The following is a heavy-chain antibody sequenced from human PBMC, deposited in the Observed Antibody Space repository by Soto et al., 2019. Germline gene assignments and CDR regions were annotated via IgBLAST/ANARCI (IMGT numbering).Heavy chain of an antibody. V-gene: IGHV3-48*01. CDR3: AREGMAAAGSAFDI. Sequence: PGGSLRLSCAASGFTFSSYSMNWVRQAPGKGLEWVSYISSSSSTIYYADSVKGRFTISRDNAKNSLYLQMNSLRAEDTAVYYCAREGMAAAGSAFDIWGQGTMVTVSS. D-gene: IGHD6-13*01. CDR2: ISSSSSTI. CDR1: GFTFSSYS. J-gene: IGHJ3*02.